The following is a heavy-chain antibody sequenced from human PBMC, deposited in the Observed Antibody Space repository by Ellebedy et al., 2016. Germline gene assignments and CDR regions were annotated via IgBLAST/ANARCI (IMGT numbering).Heavy chain of an antibody. CDR1: GYTFTTYA. J-gene: IGHJ4*02. CDR2: INAGNGYT. D-gene: IGHD3-22*01. V-gene: IGHV1-3*01. Sequence: ASVKVSCKASGYTFTTYAMHWVRQAPGQSLEWMGWINAGNGYTKYSQNFQGRITMTRDTSAGTAYMELRSLRSEDTAVYFCARVLHKLYYDSSGYYDYWGQGTLVTVSS. CDR3: ARVLHKLYYDSSGYYDY.